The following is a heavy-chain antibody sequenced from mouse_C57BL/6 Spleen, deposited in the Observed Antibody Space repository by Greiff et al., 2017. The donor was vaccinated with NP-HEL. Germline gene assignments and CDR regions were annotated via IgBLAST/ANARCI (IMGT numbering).Heavy chain of an antibody. J-gene: IGHJ2*01. CDR3: ARGTGTYYFDY. V-gene: IGHV1-59*01. D-gene: IGHD4-1*01. CDR2: IDPSASYT. CDR1: GYTFTSYW. Sequence: QVQLQQSGAELVRPGTSVKLSCKASGYTFTSYWMHWVKQRPGQGLEWIGVIDPSASYTNYNQKFKGKATLTVDTSSSTAYMQLSSLTSEDSAVYYCARGTGTYYFDYWGQGTTLTVSS.